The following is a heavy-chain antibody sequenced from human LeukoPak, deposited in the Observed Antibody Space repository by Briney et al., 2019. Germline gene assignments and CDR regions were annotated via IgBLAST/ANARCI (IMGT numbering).Heavy chain of an antibody. CDR1: GGSISSYY. V-gene: IGHV4-59*12. D-gene: IGHD4-17*01. J-gene: IGHJ3*02. CDR3: ARDVTTVVTPGDHDAFDI. Sequence: SETLSLTCTVSGGSISSYYWSWIRQPPGKGLEWIGYICYSGSTNYNPSLKSRVTISVDTSKNQFSLKLSSVTAADTAVYYCARDVTTVVTPGDHDAFDIWGQGTMVTVSS. CDR2: ICYSGST.